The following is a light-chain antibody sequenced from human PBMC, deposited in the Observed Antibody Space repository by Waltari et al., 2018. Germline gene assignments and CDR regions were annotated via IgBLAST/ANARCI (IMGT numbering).Light chain of an antibody. V-gene: IGKV3-20*01. J-gene: IGKJ1*01. CDR2: DAS. CDR1: QSVSRT. Sequence: DIVLTQSPGTLSLSPGERATLSCRASQSVSRTLAWYKQKPGQAPRLLIYDASTRATGIPDRFSGSGAGTDFSLTISRLEPEDFAVYYCQKYGTLPATFGQGTKVEIK. CDR3: QKYGTLPAT.